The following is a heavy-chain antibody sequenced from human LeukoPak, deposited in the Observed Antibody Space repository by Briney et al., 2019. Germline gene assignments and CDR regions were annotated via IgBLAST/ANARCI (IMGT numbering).Heavy chain of an antibody. CDR2: INHSGST. CDR1: GGSFSGYY. CDR3: ARVGYYYYYGMDV. Sequence: MASETLSLTCAVYGGSFSGYYWSWIRQPPGKGLEWIGEINHSGSTNYNPSLKSRVTISVDTSKNQFSLKLSSVTAADTAVYYCARVGYYYYYGMDVWGQGTTVTVSS. V-gene: IGHV4-34*01. J-gene: IGHJ6*02.